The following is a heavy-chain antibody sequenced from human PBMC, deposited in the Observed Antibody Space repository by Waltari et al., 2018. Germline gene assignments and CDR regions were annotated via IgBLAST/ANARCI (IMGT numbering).Heavy chain of an antibody. CDR1: GFPFSTLA. CDR2: IITSRDT. V-gene: IGHV3-23*01. D-gene: IGHD2-21*02. CDR3: VKGDWGDF. J-gene: IGHJ4*02. Sequence: EVQLLESGGGLIQPGGSLRLLCAASGFPFSTLAMNWVRQAPGGGLEWVSGIITSRDTYYADSVKGRFTISRDNSKNILYLQMNSLRADDTAVYYCVKGDWGDFWGQGTLVTVSS.